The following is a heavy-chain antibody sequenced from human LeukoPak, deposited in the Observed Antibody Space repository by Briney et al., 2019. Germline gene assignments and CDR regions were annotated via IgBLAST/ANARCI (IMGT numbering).Heavy chain of an antibody. CDR1: GYTFTSYD. CDR2: MNPNSGNT. Sequence: ASVKVSCKASGYTFTSYDINWVRQAPGQGLEWMGWMNPNSGNTGYAQKFQGRVTMTRNTSISTAYMELSSLRSEDTAVYYCARVVAAYDGRSFDYWGQGTLVTVSS. D-gene: IGHD2-15*01. CDR3: ARVVAAYDGRSFDY. V-gene: IGHV1-8*01. J-gene: IGHJ4*02.